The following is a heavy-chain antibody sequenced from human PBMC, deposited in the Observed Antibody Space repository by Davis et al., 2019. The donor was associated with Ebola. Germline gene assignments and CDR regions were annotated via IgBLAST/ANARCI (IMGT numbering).Heavy chain of an antibody. V-gene: IGHV3-7*03. D-gene: IGHD6-19*01. Sequence: PGGSLRLSCAASGFTFSSYWMSWVRQAPGKGLEWVANIKQDGSEKYYVDSVKGRFTISRDNAKNSLYLQMNSLRAEDTALYYCAKDALGRQWLGLFDYWGQGTLVTVSS. CDR1: GFTFSSYW. J-gene: IGHJ4*02. CDR2: IKQDGSEK. CDR3: AKDALGRQWLGLFDY.